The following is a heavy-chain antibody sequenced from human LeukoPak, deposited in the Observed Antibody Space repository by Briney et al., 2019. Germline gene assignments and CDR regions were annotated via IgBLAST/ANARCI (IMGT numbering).Heavy chain of an antibody. CDR3: ATGSYDSSGYSLRIIDY. J-gene: IGHJ4*02. CDR1: GYTLTELS. V-gene: IGHV1-24*01. Sequence: GASVKVSCKASGYTLTELSMHWVRQAPGKGLEWMGGFGPEDGETIYAQKFQGRVTMTEDTSTDTAYMELSSLRSEDTAVYYCATGSYDSSGYSLRIIDYWGQGTLVTVSS. D-gene: IGHD3-22*01. CDR2: FGPEDGET.